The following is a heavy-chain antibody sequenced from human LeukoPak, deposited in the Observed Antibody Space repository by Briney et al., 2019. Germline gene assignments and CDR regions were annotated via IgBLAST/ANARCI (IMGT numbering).Heavy chain of an antibody. J-gene: IGHJ4*02. V-gene: IGHV1-46*01. Sequence: ASVKVSCKASGYTFTSYYMHWVRQAPGQGLEWTGIINPSGGSTSYAQKFQGRVTMTRDTSTSTVYMELSSLRSEDTAVYYCARESPKITMVRGVIKDWGQGTLVTVSS. CDR3: ARESPKITMVRGVIKD. CDR2: INPSGGST. CDR1: GYTFTSYY. D-gene: IGHD3-10*01.